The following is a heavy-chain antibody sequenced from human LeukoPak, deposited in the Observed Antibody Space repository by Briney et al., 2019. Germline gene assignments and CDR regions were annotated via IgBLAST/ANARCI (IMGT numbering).Heavy chain of an antibody. CDR3: VTFYYDSSGSYVHY. J-gene: IGHJ4*02. CDR2: IRGSGGST. D-gene: IGHD3-22*01. CDR1: GFTFTTYS. V-gene: IGHV3-23*01. Sequence: GGSLRLSCAASGFTFTTYSMSWVRQAPGKGLESASAIRGSGGSTYYADSVKGRFTISREDSKSTLYLQMNSLRAEDTAVYHCVTFYYDSSGSYVHYWGQGTLVTVSS.